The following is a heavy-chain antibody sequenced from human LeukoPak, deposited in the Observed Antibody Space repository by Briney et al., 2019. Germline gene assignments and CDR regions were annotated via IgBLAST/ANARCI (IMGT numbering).Heavy chain of an antibody. D-gene: IGHD6-19*01. CDR3: IRPMSGRYGFFDY. J-gene: IGHJ4*02. CDR1: EFTLSNYW. CDR2: ISIDGSTT. Sequence: PGGSLRLSCAASEFTLSNYWMHWVRQAPGKGLVWVSRISIDGSTTNYADSVRGRFTISRDNAKNTVHLQMNSLRAEDTAVYYCIRPMSGRYGFFDYWGQGSLVTVSS. V-gene: IGHV3-74*01.